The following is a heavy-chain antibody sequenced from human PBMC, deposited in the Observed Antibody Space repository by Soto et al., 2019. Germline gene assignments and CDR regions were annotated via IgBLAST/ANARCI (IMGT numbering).Heavy chain of an antibody. D-gene: IGHD5-18*01. CDR3: ARAVPIQFSAY. V-gene: IGHV4-59*01. CDR1: GGSISSYY. J-gene: IGHJ4*02. CDR2: IYYSGST. Sequence: PSETLSLTCTVSGGSISSYYWSWIRQPPGKGLEWIGYIYYSGSTNYNPSLKSRGTISVDTSKNQVSLQLSSVTAADTAVYYCARAVPIQFSAYWGQGTLLTVSS.